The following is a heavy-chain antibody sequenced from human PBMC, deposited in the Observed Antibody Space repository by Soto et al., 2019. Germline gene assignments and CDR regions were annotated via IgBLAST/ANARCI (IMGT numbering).Heavy chain of an antibody. V-gene: IGHV4-59*01. Sequence: NLSLTCTVSGGSLISGYWSCIRRPPGKGLERIGYISYSGSTNYNHSLKSLVTISVNTSKNQLSLKPFSVTAADTAVYYCARVVSRNYLFENRGQGPLVTVAS. CDR1: GGSLISGY. D-gene: IGHD2-15*01. J-gene: IGHJ1*01. CDR2: ISYSGST. CDR3: ARVVSRNYLFEN.